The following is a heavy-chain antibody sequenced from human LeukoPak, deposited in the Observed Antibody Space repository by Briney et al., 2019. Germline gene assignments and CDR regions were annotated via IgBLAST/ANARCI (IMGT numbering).Heavy chain of an antibody. J-gene: IGHJ4*02. Sequence: PGGSLRLSCAASGFTFSSYAMSWVRQAPGKGLEWVSVIYSGGSTYYADSVKGRFTISRDNSKNTLYLQMNSLRAEDTAVYYCASSSPAVAGPTDYWGQGTLVTVSS. CDR3: ASSSPAVAGPTDY. CDR2: IYSGGST. CDR1: GFTFSSYA. V-gene: IGHV3-53*01. D-gene: IGHD6-19*01.